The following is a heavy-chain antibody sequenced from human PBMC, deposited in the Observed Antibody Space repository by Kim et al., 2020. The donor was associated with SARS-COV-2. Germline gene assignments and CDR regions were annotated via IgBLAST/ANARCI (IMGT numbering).Heavy chain of an antibody. V-gene: IGHV1-18*01. CDR1: GYTFTSYG. D-gene: IGHD3-16*01. CDR2: ISAYNGNT. CDR3: ASHLPYLGAFDY. J-gene: IGHJ4*02. Sequence: ASVKVSCKASGYTFTSYGISWVRQAPGQGLEWMGWISAYNGNTNYAQKLQGRVTMTTDTSTSTAYMELRSLRSDDTAVYYCASHLPYLGAFDYWGQGTLVTVSS.